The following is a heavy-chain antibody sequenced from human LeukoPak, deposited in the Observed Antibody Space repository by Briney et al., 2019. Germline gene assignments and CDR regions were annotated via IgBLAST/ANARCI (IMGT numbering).Heavy chain of an antibody. J-gene: IGHJ4*02. Sequence: PSETLSLTCAVYGGSFSGYYWSWIRQPPGKGLEWIGEINHSGSTNYNPSLKSRVTISVDTSKNQFSLKLSSVTAADTAVYYCARGSGDYGLYYLDYWGQGTLVTVSS. CDR3: ARGSGDYGLYYLDY. CDR1: GGSFSGYY. D-gene: IGHD4-17*01. CDR2: INHSGST. V-gene: IGHV4-34*01.